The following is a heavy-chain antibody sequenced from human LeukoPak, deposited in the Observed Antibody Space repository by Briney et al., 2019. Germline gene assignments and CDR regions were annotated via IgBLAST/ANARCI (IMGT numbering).Heavy chain of an antibody. CDR3: AKPSKYGNLFDS. CDR1: GFTFSRNA. D-gene: IGHD4-17*01. Sequence: TGGSLRLSCAASGFTFSRNAMSWVRQAPGKGREWVSAISSGGTTTYYADSVQGRFTVSRDISKSILYLQMDSLRAEDTAVYYCAKPSKYGNLFDSWGQGTLVTVSS. CDR2: ISSGGTTT. V-gene: IGHV3-23*01. J-gene: IGHJ4*02.